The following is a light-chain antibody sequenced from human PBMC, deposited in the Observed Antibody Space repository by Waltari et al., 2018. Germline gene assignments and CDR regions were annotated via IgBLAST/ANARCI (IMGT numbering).Light chain of an antibody. J-gene: IGLJ3*02. V-gene: IGLV3-21*02. CDR2: DDS. CDR1: NIRFKA. Sequence: YVLTQPPSVSVAPGQTARLPCGGDNIRFKAVHWYQKKTGQAPRLLLYDDSVRPSGIPERLSGSKSGDTATLTITRVEAGDEADYYCQVWDTDSDHLFGGGTKLTVL. CDR3: QVWDTDSDHL.